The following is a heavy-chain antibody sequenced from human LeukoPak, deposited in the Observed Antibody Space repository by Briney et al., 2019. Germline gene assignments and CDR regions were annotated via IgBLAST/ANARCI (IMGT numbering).Heavy chain of an antibody. CDR3: ARLVPERFFQLNPEGYYDY. Sequence: SETLSLTCSVSGDSIRDDYWSWIRQPPEKGLEWIGCIYYSGSTNYNPSLKSRVTISVDTSKNQFSLKLSSVTAADTAVYYCARLVPERFFQLNPEGYYDYWGQGTLVTVSS. D-gene: IGHD3-3*01. J-gene: IGHJ4*02. V-gene: IGHV4-59*01. CDR1: GDSIRDDY. CDR2: IYYSGST.